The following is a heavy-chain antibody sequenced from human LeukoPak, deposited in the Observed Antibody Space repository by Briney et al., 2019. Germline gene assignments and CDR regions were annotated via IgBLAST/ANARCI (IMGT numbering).Heavy chain of an antibody. CDR2: IYYTET. J-gene: IGHJ4*02. V-gene: IGHV4-59*02. D-gene: IGHD3-10*01. CDR1: GGSVSNYY. Sequence: SETLSLTCTVSGGSVSNYYWSWIRQSPGKGLEWIGYIYYTETSYNPSLKSRVTISADTSKNQFSLKLYSVTAADTAVYYCAKGGRGVDCLGQGTLVTVSS. CDR3: AKGGRGVDC.